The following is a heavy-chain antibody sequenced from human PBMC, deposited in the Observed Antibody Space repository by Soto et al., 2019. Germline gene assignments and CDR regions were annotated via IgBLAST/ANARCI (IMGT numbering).Heavy chain of an antibody. D-gene: IGHD6-6*01. CDR1: GVTFSSYA. V-gene: IGHV1-69*13. Sequence: SVKVSCKASGVTFSSYAISWVRQAPGQGLEWMGGIIPIFGTANYAQKFQGRVTITADESTSTAYMELSSLRSEDTAVYYCARDRIAARYFDYWGQGTLVTVSS. CDR2: IIPIFGTA. J-gene: IGHJ4*02. CDR3: ARDRIAARYFDY.